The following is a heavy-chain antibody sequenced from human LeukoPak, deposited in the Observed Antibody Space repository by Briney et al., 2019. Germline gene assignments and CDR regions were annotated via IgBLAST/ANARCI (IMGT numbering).Heavy chain of an antibody. Sequence: GGSLRLPCAVSGFTFSSYAMSWVRQAPGKGLEWVSGLSSSGESTYYADSVKGRFTISRDNSKNTLYLQMNSLRAEDTAVYHCAKGPSGSYTTYFFDYWGQGILVTVSS. CDR2: LSSSGEST. J-gene: IGHJ4*02. V-gene: IGHV3-23*01. CDR3: AKGPSGSYTTYFFDY. D-gene: IGHD1-26*01. CDR1: GFTFSSYA.